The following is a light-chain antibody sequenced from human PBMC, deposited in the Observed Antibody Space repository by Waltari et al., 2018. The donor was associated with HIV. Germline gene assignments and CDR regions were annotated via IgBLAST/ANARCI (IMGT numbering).Light chain of an antibody. CDR3: QQFSSHPIT. V-gene: IGKV1-5*03. CDR2: LAS. J-gene: IGKJ4*01. Sequence: DIQMTQSPSTLSASVGDRVTITCRASQSISNSLAWYQQKPGKAPKVLLFLASSLANGVSSRFSGSGSGTEFTLSIDDLQPDDLATYYCQQFSSHPITFGGGTKVEIK. CDR1: QSISNS.